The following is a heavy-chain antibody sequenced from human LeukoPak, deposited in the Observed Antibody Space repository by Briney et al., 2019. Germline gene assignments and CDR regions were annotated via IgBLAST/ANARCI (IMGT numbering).Heavy chain of an antibody. CDR1: GYTFTSYY. Sequence: GASVKVSCKASGYTFTSYYMHWVRQAPGQGLEWMGIINPSGGSTSYAQKFQGRVTMTRHTSTSTVYMELSSLRSEDTAVYYSARDAGYCSSTSCYGGSWFDPWGQGTLVTASS. J-gene: IGHJ5*02. D-gene: IGHD2-2*01. CDR3: ARDAGYCSSTSCYGGSWFDP. CDR2: INPSGGST. V-gene: IGHV1-46*01.